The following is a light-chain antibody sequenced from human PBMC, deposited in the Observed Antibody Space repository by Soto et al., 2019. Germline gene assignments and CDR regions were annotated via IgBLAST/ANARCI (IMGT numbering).Light chain of an antibody. V-gene: IGKV3-15*01. J-gene: IGKJ1*01. Sequence: EIVLTQSPAILSVSPGESATLSCRASQSVNSNYLAWYQQHPGQPPRLLIYGISTRATGIPARFSGSGSGTEFSLTISSLQSEDFATYYCQQVSGFPRTFGQGTKVDI. CDR2: GIS. CDR1: QSVNSN. CDR3: QQVSGFPRT.